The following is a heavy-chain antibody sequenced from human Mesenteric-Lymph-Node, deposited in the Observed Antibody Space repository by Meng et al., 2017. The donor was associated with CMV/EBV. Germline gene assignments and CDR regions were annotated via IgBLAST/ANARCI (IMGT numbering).Heavy chain of an antibody. V-gene: IGHV4-61*01. J-gene: IGHJ6*02. CDR1: GGSVSSARHY. CDR3: ARGDYYYYAMDV. Sequence: ESLKISCTVSGGSVSSARHYWNWIRQPPGKGLEWIGYIYYNGRTYYSPSLKSRVTISVDTSKNEFSLKLRSVTAADTAVYYCARGDYYYYAMDVWGQGTTVTVSS. CDR2: IYYNGRT.